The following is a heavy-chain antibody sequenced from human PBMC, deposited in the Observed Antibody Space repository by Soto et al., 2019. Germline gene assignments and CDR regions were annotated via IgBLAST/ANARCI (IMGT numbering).Heavy chain of an antibody. V-gene: IGHV3-23*01. J-gene: IGHJ4*02. CDR2: ISGSGGLT. CDR3: AKSLSASPNYFFDY. CDR1: GFPFSSYA. Sequence: EMQLLVSGGGLVQPGGSLRLSCAASGFPFSSYAMSWVRQAPGKGLEWVSGISGSGGLTYYADSVKGRFTISRDNSKNTLYLQMNSFIADDTAVYYCAKSLSASPNYFFDYLGQGTLVSVSS.